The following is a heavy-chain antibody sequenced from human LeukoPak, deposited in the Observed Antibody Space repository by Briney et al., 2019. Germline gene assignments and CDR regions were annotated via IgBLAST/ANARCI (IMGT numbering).Heavy chain of an antibody. CDR1: GDSVSSNSGT. D-gene: IGHD2-2*01. Sequence: SQTLSLTCAISGDSVSSNSGTWNWSRQSPSRGLEWLGRTYYRSTWYNDHAVSVRGRITVNPDTSKHQFSLHLNSVTPEDTAVYYCARRLTQYDCFDPWGQGILVTVSS. CDR2: TYYRSTWYN. CDR3: ARRLTQYDCFDP. J-gene: IGHJ5*02. V-gene: IGHV6-1*01.